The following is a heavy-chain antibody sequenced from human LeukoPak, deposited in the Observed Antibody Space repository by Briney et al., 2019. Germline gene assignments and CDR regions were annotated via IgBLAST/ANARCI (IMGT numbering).Heavy chain of an antibody. Sequence: PGGSLRLSCAASGFTFSSYAMSWVRQAPGKGLEWVSAISGSGGSTYYADSVKGRFTISRDNSKNTLYLQMNSLRAEDTAVYYCAKGPYYDSSGYPSDAFDIWGQGTMVTVSS. V-gene: IGHV3-23*01. CDR2: ISGSGGST. D-gene: IGHD3-22*01. J-gene: IGHJ3*02. CDR3: AKGPYYDSSGYPSDAFDI. CDR1: GFTFSSYA.